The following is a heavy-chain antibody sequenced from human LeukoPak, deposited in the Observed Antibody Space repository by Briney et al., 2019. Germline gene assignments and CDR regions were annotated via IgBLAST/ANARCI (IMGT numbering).Heavy chain of an antibody. D-gene: IGHD3-10*01. J-gene: IGHJ3*02. CDR1: GFTFSSYA. CDR2: ISGSGGST. CDR3: AKDRRTDYYYGSGSYDAFDI. Sequence: GGSLRLSCAASGFTFSSYAMSWVRQAPGKGLEWVSAISGSGGSTYYADSVKGRFTISRDNSKNTLYLQMNSLRAEDTAVYYCAKDRRTDYYYGSGSYDAFDIWGQGTMVTASS. V-gene: IGHV3-23*01.